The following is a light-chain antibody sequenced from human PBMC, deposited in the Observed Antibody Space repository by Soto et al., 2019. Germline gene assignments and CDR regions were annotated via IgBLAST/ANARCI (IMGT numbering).Light chain of an antibody. V-gene: IGKV3-20*01. J-gene: IGKJ1*01. Sequence: EIVLTKSPGTLSLSPGERAALSFRASQSVSTNLAWYQQKPGQAPRLLIYGASSRATGIPDRFSGSGSGTDFTLTISRLEPEDFAVYYCQQYGSSPRTFGQGTKVDI. CDR2: GAS. CDR1: QSVSTN. CDR3: QQYGSSPRT.